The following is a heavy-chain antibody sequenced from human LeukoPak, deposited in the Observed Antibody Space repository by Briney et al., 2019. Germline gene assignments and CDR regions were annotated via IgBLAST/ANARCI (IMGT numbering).Heavy chain of an antibody. D-gene: IGHD3-16*01. CDR3: ASGMQLRVGELFLDTRYDGFDL. Sequence: GASVKVSCKASGYTLTSHYTHWVRQAPGQGLEWMGLISPRGGATIYGQKFQGRVTTTSDTSTSTVYMELSSLRPADTAVYYCASGMQLRVGELFLDTRYDGFDLWGQGTMVTVSS. CDR2: ISPRGGAT. V-gene: IGHV1-46*01. J-gene: IGHJ3*01. CDR1: GYTLTSHY.